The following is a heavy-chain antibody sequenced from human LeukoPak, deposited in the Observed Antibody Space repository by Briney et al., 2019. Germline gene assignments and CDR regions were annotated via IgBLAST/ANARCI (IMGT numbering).Heavy chain of an antibody. D-gene: IGHD3-9*01. J-gene: IGHJ4*02. CDR1: GFTFDDYA. V-gene: IGHV3-9*03. Sequence: GGSLRLSCVGSGFTFDDYAMHWVRQAPGKGLEWVSGISWNSGRRGCADSVKGRFATSRDNAKTSLYLQMNSLRAEDMALYYCAKGPDYDILTPIDYWGQGTLVTVSS. CDR2: ISWNSGRR. CDR3: AKGPDYDILTPIDY.